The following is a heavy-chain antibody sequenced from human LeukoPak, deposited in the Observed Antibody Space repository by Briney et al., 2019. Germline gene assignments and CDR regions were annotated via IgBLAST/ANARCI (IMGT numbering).Heavy chain of an antibody. D-gene: IGHD2-21*02. CDR1: GFPFSTSW. V-gene: IGHV3-7*01. J-gene: IGHJ4*02. CDR2: IKQDGSER. Sequence: GPLSLSCAPSGFPFSTSWRSWARQAPGKGLEGVANIKQDGSERYYVGSVKGRFTISRDNAKNSLYLQMNSLRAEDTAVYYCARHDFASPFDYWGQGILVTVSS. CDR3: ARHDFASPFDY.